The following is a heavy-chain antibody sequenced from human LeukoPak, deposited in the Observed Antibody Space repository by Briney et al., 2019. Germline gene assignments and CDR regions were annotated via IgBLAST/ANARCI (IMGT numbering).Heavy chain of an antibody. D-gene: IGHD3-3*01. CDR2: IKQNGSEK. CDR3: AIADPTLFWSASRFY. Sequence: WESLTLSCAVYGWSFSSYWMSWVRQAPGKGLEWVGKIKQNGSEKYYVDSVTGPSTIARHNDKTPPYLQMTSIRAEDTAVYYCAIADPTLFWSASRFYRGEGNLVTVSS. V-gene: IGHV3-7*01. CDR1: GWSFSSYW. J-gene: IGHJ4*02.